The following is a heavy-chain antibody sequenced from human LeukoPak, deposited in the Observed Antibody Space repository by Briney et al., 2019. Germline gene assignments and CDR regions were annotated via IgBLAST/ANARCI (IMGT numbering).Heavy chain of an antibody. J-gene: IGHJ4*02. D-gene: IGHD2-2*01. CDR2: MNPTSGNT. Sequence: ASVKVSFKPSGYTFTSYDITWVRQATGQGLEWMGWMNPTSGNTGFAQRFQVRVTMTRNASISTAYMELSSLRSDHTAVYYCARGGLTSCYGCFDYWGQGTLVTVSS. CDR3: ARGGLTSCYGCFDY. CDR1: GYTFTSYD. V-gene: IGHV1-8*01.